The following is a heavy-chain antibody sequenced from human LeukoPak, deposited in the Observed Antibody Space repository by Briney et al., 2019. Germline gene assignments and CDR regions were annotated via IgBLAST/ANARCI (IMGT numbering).Heavy chain of an antibody. CDR1: GGNFNNYA. V-gene: IGHV1-69*04. D-gene: IGHD2-21*01. J-gene: IGHJ3*02. CDR2: IIPALGRA. Sequence: SVKVSCKASGGNFNNYAVSWVRQAPGQGLEWMGRIIPALGRANYAHKFQGRLTITADKSTKTAYMELSSLRSEDTALYFCARPTDAVDDAFDIWGQGTMLTVSS. CDR3: ARPTDAVDDAFDI.